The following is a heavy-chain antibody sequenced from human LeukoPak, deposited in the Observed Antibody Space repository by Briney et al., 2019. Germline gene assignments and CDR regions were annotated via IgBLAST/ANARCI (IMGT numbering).Heavy chain of an antibody. V-gene: IGHV1-69*06. J-gene: IGHJ3*02. Sequence: ASVKVSCKASGGTFSSYAISWVRQAPGQGLEWMGGIIPIFGTANYAQKFQGRVTITADKSTSTAYMELSSLRSEDTAVYYCARDRPQYYGILTGYQLPGVSPTPDAFDIWGQGTMVTVSS. CDR2: IIPIFGTA. D-gene: IGHD3-9*01. CDR1: GGTFSSYA. CDR3: ARDRPQYYGILTGYQLPGVSPTPDAFDI.